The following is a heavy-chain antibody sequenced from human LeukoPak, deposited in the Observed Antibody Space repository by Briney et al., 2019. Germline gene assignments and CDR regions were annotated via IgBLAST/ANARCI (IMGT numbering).Heavy chain of an antibody. Sequence: ASVKVSCKASGYTFTGHYMHWVRQAPGQGLEWMGWINPNSGGTNYAQKFQGRVTMTRDTSISTDYLNLTRLRSDDTAVYYCATSRWLYNWFDPWGQGTLVTVSS. V-gene: IGHV1-2*02. CDR1: GYTFTGHY. CDR2: INPNSGGT. J-gene: IGHJ5*02. CDR3: ATSRWLYNWFDP. D-gene: IGHD4-23*01.